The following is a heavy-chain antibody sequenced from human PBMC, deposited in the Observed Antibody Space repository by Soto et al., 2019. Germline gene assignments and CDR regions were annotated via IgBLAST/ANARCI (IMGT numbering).Heavy chain of an antibody. J-gene: IGHJ3*02. CDR3: AMSVGAAYAFDI. Sequence: QVQLVQSGAEVKKPGASVKVSCKASGYTFTSYGISWVRQAPGQGLEWMGWISAYNGNTNYAQKLQGRVTITTDTATSKVYMELRCVRADDTAVYYCAMSVGAAYAFDIWGQGTMVTVSS. D-gene: IGHD1-26*01. CDR1: GYTFTSYG. CDR2: ISAYNGNT. V-gene: IGHV1-18*01.